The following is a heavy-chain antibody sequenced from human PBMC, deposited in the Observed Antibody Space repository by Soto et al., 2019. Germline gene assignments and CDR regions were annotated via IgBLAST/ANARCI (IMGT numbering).Heavy chain of an antibody. CDR3: ARTPGIAVAITVFDY. V-gene: IGHV6-1*01. CDR2: TYYRSKWYN. J-gene: IGHJ4*02. Sequence: SQTLSLTCAISGDSVSSNSAAWNWIRQSPSRGLDWLGRTYYRSKWYNDYAVSVKSRITINPDTSKNQFSLQLNSVTPEDTAVYYCARTPGIAVAITVFDYWGQGTLVTVSS. D-gene: IGHD6-19*01. CDR1: GDSVSSNSAA.